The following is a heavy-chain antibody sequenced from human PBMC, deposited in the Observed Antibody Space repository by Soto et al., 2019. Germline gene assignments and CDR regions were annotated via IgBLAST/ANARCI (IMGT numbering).Heavy chain of an antibody. V-gene: IGHV1-18*04. J-gene: IGHJ4*02. CDR1: GYTFTSYA. CDR3: ARSYDFWSGYSYYFDY. CDR2: ISGYNGNT. D-gene: IGHD3-3*01. Sequence: ASVKVSCKASGYTFTSYAITWVRQAPGQGLEWMGWISGYNGNTKYAQKLQGRVTMTTDTSTSTAYMEMRSLRSDDTAVYYCARSYDFWSGYSYYFDYWGQGTLVTVSS.